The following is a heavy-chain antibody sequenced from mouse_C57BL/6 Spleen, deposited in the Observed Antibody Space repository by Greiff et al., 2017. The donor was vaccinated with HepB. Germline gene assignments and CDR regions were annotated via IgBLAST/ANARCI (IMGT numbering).Heavy chain of an antibody. CDR1: GFTFSDYG. J-gene: IGHJ3*01. Sequence: DVQLQESGGGLVKPGGSLKLSCAASGFTFSDYGMHWVRQAPEKGLEWVAYISSGSSTIYYADTVKGRFTISRDNAKNTLFLQMTSLRSEDTAMYYCALIYPNPYWGQGTLVTVSA. CDR2: ISSGSSTI. D-gene: IGHD2-1*01. V-gene: IGHV5-17*01. CDR3: ALIYPNPY.